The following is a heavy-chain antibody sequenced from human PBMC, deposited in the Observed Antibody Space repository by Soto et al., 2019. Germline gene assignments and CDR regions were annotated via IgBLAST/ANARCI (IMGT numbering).Heavy chain of an antibody. CDR1: GFAFRVYW. Sequence: EVQLVESGGGLVQPGGSLRLSCAASGFAFRVYWMSWVRQAPGKGLEWVANIKEDGSEANYVDSVKGRFAVSRDKDTNSLYLQLNSLIPEDTAVYYCSRSRRQWFGGTLSYYFDFWGHGTLVTVSS. V-gene: IGHV3-7*01. D-gene: IGHD3-10*01. CDR2: IKEDGSEA. J-gene: IGHJ4*01. CDR3: SRSRRQWFGGTLSYYFDF.